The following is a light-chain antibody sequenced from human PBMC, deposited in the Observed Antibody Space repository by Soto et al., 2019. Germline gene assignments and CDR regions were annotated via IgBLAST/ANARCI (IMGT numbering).Light chain of an antibody. CDR3: QQYDSSPRT. CDR1: QSLRSY. J-gene: IGKJ1*01. Sequence: EVVLTQSPGTLSLSPGDRAALSCRVSQSLRSYLAWYQQKPGQAPRLLIYGASTRLTGIPDRFIGSGSGTDFTLTISRLEPEDFAVYYCQQYDSSPRTFGQGTKVEIK. CDR2: GAS. V-gene: IGKV3-20*01.